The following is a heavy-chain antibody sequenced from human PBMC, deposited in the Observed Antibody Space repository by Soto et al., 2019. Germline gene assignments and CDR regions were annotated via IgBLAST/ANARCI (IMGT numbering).Heavy chain of an antibody. CDR3: ARNQDCSGNRCYSYYYYGMDV. CDR2: IYYSGST. Sequence: SETLSLTCTVSGGSISSGDYYWSWIRQPPGKGLEWIGYIYYSGSTYYNPSLKSRVTISVDTSKNQFSLKLSSVTAADTAVYYCARNQDCSGNRCYSYYYYGMDVWGQGTTVTVSS. D-gene: IGHD2-15*01. V-gene: IGHV4-30-4*01. CDR1: GGSISSGDYY. J-gene: IGHJ6*02.